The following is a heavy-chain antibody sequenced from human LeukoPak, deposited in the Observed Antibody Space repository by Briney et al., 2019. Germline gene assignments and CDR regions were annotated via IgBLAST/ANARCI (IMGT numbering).Heavy chain of an antibody. CDR3: AETRGDWFDP. CDR2: INPNNGGT. CDR1: GYTFTGYY. V-gene: IGHV1-2*02. Sequence: ASVQVSCKASGYTFTGYYMHWVRQAPGQGLEWMGWINPNNGGTNYAQKFQGRVTMTRDTSISTAYMELSRLRSDDTAVYYCAETRGDWFDPWGQGTLVTVSS. D-gene: IGHD3-16*01. J-gene: IGHJ5*02.